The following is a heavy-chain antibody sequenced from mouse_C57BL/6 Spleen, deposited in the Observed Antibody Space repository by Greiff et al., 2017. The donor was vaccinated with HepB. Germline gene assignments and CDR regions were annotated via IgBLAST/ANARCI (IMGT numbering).Heavy chain of an antibody. J-gene: IGHJ4*01. CDR2: ISSGGSYT. V-gene: IGHV5-6*01. CDR1: GFTFSSYG. CDR3: ARHEDEAMDY. Sequence: DVQLVESGGDLVKPGGSLKLSCAASGFTFSSYGMSWVRQTPDKRLEWVATISSGGSYTYYPDSVKGRFTISRDNAKNTLYLQMSSLKSEDTAMYYCARHEDEAMDYWGQGTSVTVSS.